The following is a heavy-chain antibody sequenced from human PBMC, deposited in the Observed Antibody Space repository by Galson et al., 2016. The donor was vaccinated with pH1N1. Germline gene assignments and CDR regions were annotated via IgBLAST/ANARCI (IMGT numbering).Heavy chain of an antibody. V-gene: IGHV1-69*13. CDR1: GGIFGSYG. J-gene: IGHJ2*01. Sequence: SVKVSCKASGGIFGSYGINWVRQAPGQGLEWMGGIIPIFNTVKYAQNFQGRVTITADESTTTAYMELSSLRSEDTAMYYCAREDYYDTDLSDWYFDLWGRGTLLTVSS. CDR3: AREDYYDTDLSDWYFDL. D-gene: IGHD3-22*01. CDR2: IIPIFNTV.